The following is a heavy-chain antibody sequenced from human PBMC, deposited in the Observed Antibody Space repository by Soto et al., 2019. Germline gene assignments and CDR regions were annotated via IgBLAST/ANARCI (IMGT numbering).Heavy chain of an antibody. J-gene: IGHJ5*02. V-gene: IGHV3-66*01. Sequence: GGSLRLSCVASGLTVSNNDMTWVRQAPGKGLEWVSVIHSGGNAYYADSVKGRLTISRDNSKNTLYLQMNTLRAEDTAVYYCAKVVVAVAAWFDPWGQGTLVTVSS. CDR2: IHSGGNA. CDR3: AKVVVAVAAWFDP. CDR1: GLTVSNND. D-gene: IGHD2-21*01.